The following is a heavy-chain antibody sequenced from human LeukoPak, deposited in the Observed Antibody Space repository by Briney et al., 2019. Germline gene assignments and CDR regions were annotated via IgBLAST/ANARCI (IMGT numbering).Heavy chain of an antibody. Sequence: GGSLRLSCAASGFTFSSYGMHWVRQAPGTGLEWVAVIWYDGSNKYYADSVKGRFTISRDNSKNTLYLQMNSLRAEDTAVYYCAGEHEYYDSSGNPYGAFQYWGQGTLVTVSS. V-gene: IGHV3-33*01. J-gene: IGHJ1*01. CDR1: GFTFSSYG. CDR2: IWYDGSNK. D-gene: IGHD3-22*01. CDR3: AGEHEYYDSSGNPYGAFQY.